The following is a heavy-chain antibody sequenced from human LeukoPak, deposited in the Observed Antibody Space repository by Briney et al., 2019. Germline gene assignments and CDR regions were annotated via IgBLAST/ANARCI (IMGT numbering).Heavy chain of an antibody. Sequence: GGSLRLSCAASGFTVSSNYMSWVRQAPGKGLEWVSVIYSGGSTYYADSVKGRFTISRDNSKNTLYLQMNSLRAEDTAVYYCASRGRYYDFWSGFAPLDYWGQGTLVTVSS. D-gene: IGHD3-3*01. CDR3: ASRGRYYDFWSGFAPLDY. J-gene: IGHJ4*02. CDR1: GFTVSSNY. CDR2: IYSGGST. V-gene: IGHV3-66*01.